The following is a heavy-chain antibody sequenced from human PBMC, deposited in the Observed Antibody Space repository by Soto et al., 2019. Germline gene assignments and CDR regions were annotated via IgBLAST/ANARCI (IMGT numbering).Heavy chain of an antibody. Sequence: SETLSLTCAVSGGSISSGGYSWSWIRQPPGKGLEWIGYIYHSGSTYYNPSLKSRVTISVDRSKNQFSLKLSSVTAADTAVYYCARDKITGILDYWGQGTPVTVSS. CDR2: IYHSGST. J-gene: IGHJ4*02. CDR1: GGSISSGGYS. D-gene: IGHD1-20*01. CDR3: ARDKITGILDY. V-gene: IGHV4-30-2*01.